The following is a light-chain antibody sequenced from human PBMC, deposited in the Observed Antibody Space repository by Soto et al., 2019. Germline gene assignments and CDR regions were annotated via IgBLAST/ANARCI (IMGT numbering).Light chain of an antibody. V-gene: IGLV1-47*01. CDR1: NFNVKNNY. CDR3: ASWDDSLSETV. CDR2: SNN. Sequence: QPVLTQPPSLYGTPGQRVPISCSGSNFNVKNNYVYWYQQFAGTAPKLLIYSNNRRPSGVPDRFSGSKSGSSASLAISGLRPEDEADYYCASWDDSLSETVFGGGTQLTVL. J-gene: IGLJ7*01.